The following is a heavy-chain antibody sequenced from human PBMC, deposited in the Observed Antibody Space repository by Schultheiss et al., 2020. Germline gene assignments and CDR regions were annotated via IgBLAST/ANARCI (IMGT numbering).Heavy chain of an antibody. Sequence: GESLKISCAASGFAVSDSYMSWVRQAAGKGLEWVSTIYSGGSTYYADFAQGRFTISRDNSDNKVFLQMRTLGADDAAVYYCASGVGAERRGDFDHWGQGTQGTVSS. CDR1: GFAVSDSY. J-gene: IGHJ4*02. CDR3: ASGVGAERRGDFDH. D-gene: IGHD3-16*01. CDR2: IYSGGST. V-gene: IGHV3-53*01.